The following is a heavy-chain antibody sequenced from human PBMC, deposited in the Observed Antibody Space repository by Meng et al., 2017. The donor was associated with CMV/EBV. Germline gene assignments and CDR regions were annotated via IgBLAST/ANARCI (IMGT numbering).Heavy chain of an antibody. CDR2: IYYSGST. J-gene: IGHJ4*02. CDR3: ASEIGLRWKLLDY. D-gene: IGHD4-23*01. V-gene: IGHV4-61*01. Sequence: SETLSLTCTVSGGSVSSGSYYWSWIRQPPGKGLEWIGYIYYSGSTNYNPSLKSRVTISVDTSKNQFSLKLSSVTAADTAVYYCASEIGLRWKLLDYWGQGTLVTVSS. CDR1: GGSVSSGSYY.